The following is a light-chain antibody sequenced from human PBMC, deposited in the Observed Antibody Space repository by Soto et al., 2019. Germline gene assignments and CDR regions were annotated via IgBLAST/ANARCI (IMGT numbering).Light chain of an antibody. V-gene: IGKV1-27*01. Sequence: DIQMTQSPSSLSASVGDRVTITCRASQGISNYLAWYQQKPGKVPRLLIYAASTLQSAVPSRFSGSGSGTDFTLTISSLEPEDVATYYCQKYNSAPRTFGQGTRLEIK. J-gene: IGKJ5*01. CDR3: QKYNSAPRT. CDR2: AAS. CDR1: QGISNY.